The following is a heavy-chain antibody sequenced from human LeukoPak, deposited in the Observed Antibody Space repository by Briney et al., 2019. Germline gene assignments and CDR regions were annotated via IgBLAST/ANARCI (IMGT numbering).Heavy chain of an antibody. CDR3: TRGRPPSNWGFDY. J-gene: IGHJ4*02. Sequence: GGSLRLSCAASGFTFISYDMNWIRQAPGKGLEWVSYISSSSSSLYYADSVKGRFTISRDNAKNSLYLQMNSLRVEDTAIYYCTRGRPPSNWGFDYWGQGTLVTVSS. V-gene: IGHV3-48*01. CDR1: GFTFISYD. D-gene: IGHD7-27*01. CDR2: ISSSSSSL.